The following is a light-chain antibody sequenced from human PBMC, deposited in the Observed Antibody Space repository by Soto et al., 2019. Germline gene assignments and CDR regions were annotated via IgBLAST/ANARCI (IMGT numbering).Light chain of an antibody. J-gene: IGLJ3*02. CDR1: NSDVGGYDS. CDR2: DVN. CDR3: QSYDSSLSGLWV. V-gene: IGLV2-8*01. Sequence: QSVLTQPPSASGSPGQSVTISCTGANSDVGGYDSVSWYQQHPGKAPKLMIYDVNKRPPGVPDRFSGSKSGNTASLTVSGLQAEDEADYYCQSYDSSLSGLWVFGGGTKLTVL.